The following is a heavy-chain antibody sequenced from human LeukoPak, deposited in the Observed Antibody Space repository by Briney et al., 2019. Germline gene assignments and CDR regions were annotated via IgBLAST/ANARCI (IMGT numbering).Heavy chain of an antibody. CDR2: IYYSGST. CDR1: GGSISSYY. Sequence: SETLSLTCTVSGGSISSYYWSWIRQPPGKGLEWIGYIYYSGSTNYNPSLKSRVTISVDTSKNQFSLKLSSVTAADTAVYYCASPMRRDGYHPFAFDIWGQGTMVTVSS. J-gene: IGHJ3*02. CDR3: ASPMRRDGYHPFAFDI. V-gene: IGHV4-59*08. D-gene: IGHD5-24*01.